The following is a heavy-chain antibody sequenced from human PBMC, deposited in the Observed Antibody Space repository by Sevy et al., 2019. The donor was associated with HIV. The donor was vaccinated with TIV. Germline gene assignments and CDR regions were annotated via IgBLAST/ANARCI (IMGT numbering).Heavy chain of an antibody. V-gene: IGHV1-3*01. CDR3: ARRGGSSSSGAFDI. D-gene: IGHD6-6*01. Sequence: ASVKVSCKASGYTFTSYAMHWVRQAPGQRLEWMGGINAGNGKTKYSQKFQGRVTITRDTSASTAYMELSSLRSEDTAVYYCARRGGSSSSGAFDIWGQGTMVTVSS. CDR2: INAGNGKT. CDR1: GYTFTSYA. J-gene: IGHJ3*02.